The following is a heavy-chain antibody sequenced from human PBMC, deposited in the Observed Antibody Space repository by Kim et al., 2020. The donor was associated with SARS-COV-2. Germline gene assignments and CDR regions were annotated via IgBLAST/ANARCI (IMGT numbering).Heavy chain of an antibody. CDR3: ARSWGSGSFVYYYYGMDV. CDR1: GYTFTSYY. Sequence: ASVKVSCKASGYTFTSYYMHWVRQAPGQGLEWMGIINPSGGSTSYAQKFQGRVTMTRDTSTSTVYMELSSLRSEDTAVYYCARSWGSGSFVYYYYGMDVWGQGTTVTVSS. CDR2: INPSGGST. V-gene: IGHV1-46*01. D-gene: IGHD3-10*01. J-gene: IGHJ6*02.